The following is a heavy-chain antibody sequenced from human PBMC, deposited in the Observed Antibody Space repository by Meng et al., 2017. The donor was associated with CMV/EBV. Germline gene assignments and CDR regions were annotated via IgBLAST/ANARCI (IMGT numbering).Heavy chain of an antibody. D-gene: IGHD1-1*01. CDR1: GYTFTSYD. CDR2: MNPNSGNT. CDR3: ARVTELELDY. V-gene: IGHV1-8*01. Sequence: SYKASGYTFTSYDITWVRQATGQGLEWMGWMNPNSGNTGYAQKFQGRVTMTRNTSISTAYMELSSLRSEDTAVYYCARVTELELDYWGQGTLVTVSS. J-gene: IGHJ4*02.